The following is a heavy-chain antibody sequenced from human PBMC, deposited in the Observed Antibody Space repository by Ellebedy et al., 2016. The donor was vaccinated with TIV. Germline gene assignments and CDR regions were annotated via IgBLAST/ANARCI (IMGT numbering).Heavy chain of an antibody. CDR3: AKDSFTGFGSSYSFDF. Sequence: ASVKVSCKASGYTFTSYGISWVRQAPGQGPEWMGWINPSSGGTNYAQKFQGRVTMTRDTSVSTAYMDLIRLTADDTAVYYCAKDSFTGFGSSYSFDFWGQGTLVTVSS. J-gene: IGHJ4*02. CDR2: INPSSGGT. V-gene: IGHV1-2*02. D-gene: IGHD2-2*01. CDR1: GYTFTSYG.